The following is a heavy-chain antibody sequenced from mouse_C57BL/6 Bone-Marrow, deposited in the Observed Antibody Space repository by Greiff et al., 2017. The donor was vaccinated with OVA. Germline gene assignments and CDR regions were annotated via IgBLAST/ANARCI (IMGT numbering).Heavy chain of an antibody. CDR2: IDPSDSYT. CDR1: GYTFTSYW. CDR3: ARSDYGRSYWYFDV. J-gene: IGHJ1*03. Sequence: QVQLQQPGAELVKPGASVKLSCKASGYTFTSYWMQWVKQRPGQGLEWIGEIDPSDSYTNYNQKFKGKATLTVDTSSSTAYMQLSSLTSEDSAVYYCARSDYGRSYWYFDVWGTGTTVTVSS. V-gene: IGHV1-50*01. D-gene: IGHD1-1*01.